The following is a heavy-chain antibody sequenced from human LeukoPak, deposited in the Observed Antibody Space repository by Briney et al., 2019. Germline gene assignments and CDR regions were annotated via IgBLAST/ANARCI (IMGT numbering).Heavy chain of an antibody. V-gene: IGHV4-39*07. D-gene: IGHD3-10*01. CDR2: IYYSGST. J-gene: IGHJ6*03. CDR1: GGSISSSSYY. CDR3: ARDRAGYHYYMDV. Sequence: SETLSLTCTVSGGSISSSSYYWGWIRQPPGKGLEWIGSIYYSGSTYYNPSLKSRVTISVDTSKNQFSLTLSSVTAADTAVYYCARDRAGYHYYMDVWGKGTTVTVSS.